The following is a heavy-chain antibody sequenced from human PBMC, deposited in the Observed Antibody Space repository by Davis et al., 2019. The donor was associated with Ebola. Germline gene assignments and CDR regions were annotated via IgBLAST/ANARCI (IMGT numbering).Heavy chain of an antibody. CDR3: ARGPLGCGGDCYSGGGYYYYMDV. CDR2: INHSGST. CDR1: GGSFSGYY. V-gene: IGHV4-34*01. D-gene: IGHD2-21*01. J-gene: IGHJ6*03. Sequence: SQTLSLTCAVYGGSFSGYYWSWIRQPPGKGLEWIGEINHSGSTNYNPSLKSRVTISVDTSKNQFSLKLSSVTAADTAVYYCARGPLGCGGDCYSGGGYYYYMDVWGKGTTVTVSS.